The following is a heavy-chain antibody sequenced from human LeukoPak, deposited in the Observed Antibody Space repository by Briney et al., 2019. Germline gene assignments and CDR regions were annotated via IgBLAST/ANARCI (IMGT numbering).Heavy chain of an antibody. CDR2: ISYDGTDK. D-gene: IGHD4-23*01. J-gene: IGHJ3*02. Sequence: PGRSLRLSCAAFGFTFSLYAVHWVRQAPGKGLEWVAVISYDGTDKYYAGSVKGRFTISRDNSKNTLYLQMNSLRAEDTAIYYCARASTAVITLDSYDIWGQGTMVTVSS. CDR3: ARASTAVITLDSYDI. V-gene: IGHV3-30-3*01. CDR1: GFTFSLYA.